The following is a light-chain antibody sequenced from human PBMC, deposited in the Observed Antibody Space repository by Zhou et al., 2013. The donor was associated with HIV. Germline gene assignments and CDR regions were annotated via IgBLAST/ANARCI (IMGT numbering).Light chain of an antibody. CDR2: KAS. CDR1: QSISSW. J-gene: IGKJ1*01. V-gene: IGKV1-5*03. CDR3: QQYNTYSRT. Sequence: DIQMTQSPSTLSASVGDRVTITCRASQSISSWLAWYQQKPGKAPKLLIYKASTLESGVPSRFSGSGSATEFTLTISSLQPDDFATYYCQQYNTYSRTFGQGTKVE.